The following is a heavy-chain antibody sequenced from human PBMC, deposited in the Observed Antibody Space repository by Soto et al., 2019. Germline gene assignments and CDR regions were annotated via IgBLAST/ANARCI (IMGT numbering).Heavy chain of an antibody. CDR2: INAGNGNT. CDR1: GYTFTSYA. Sequence: ASVKVSCKASGYTFTSYAMHWVRQAPGQRLEWMGWINAGNGNTKYSQKFQGRVTITRDTSASTAYMELSSLRSEDTAVYYCARGTMVRGEDHYYGMDVWGQGTTVTVSS. V-gene: IGHV1-3*01. D-gene: IGHD3-10*01. CDR3: ARGTMVRGEDHYYGMDV. J-gene: IGHJ6*02.